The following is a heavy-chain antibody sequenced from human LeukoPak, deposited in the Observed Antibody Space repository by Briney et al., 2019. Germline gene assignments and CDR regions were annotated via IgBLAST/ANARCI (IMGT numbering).Heavy chain of an antibody. CDR1: GGSFSGYY. V-gene: IGHV4-34*01. Sequence: SETLSLTCAVYGGSFSGYYWSWIRQPPGKGLEWIGEINHSGSTNYNPSLKSRVTISVDTSKNQFSLKLSSVTAADTAVYYCARARGLVPAARTYYYYYYMDVWGKGTTVTVSS. CDR3: ARARGLVPAARTYYYYYYMDV. D-gene: IGHD2-2*01. CDR2: INHSGST. J-gene: IGHJ6*03.